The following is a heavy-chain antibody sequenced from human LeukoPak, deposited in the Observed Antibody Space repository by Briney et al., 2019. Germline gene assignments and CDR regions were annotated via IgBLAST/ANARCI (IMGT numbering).Heavy chain of an antibody. CDR1: GFTFSSYA. Sequence: GGSLRLSCAASGFTFSSYAMSWVRQAPGKGLEWVSDISGSGGNTYYGDSVKGRFTISRDNSKNTLYLQMNSLRAEDTAVYYCAKVDSSGWYPGGWFDPWGQGTLVTVSS. D-gene: IGHD6-19*01. CDR3: AKVDSSGWYPGGWFDP. CDR2: ISGSGGNT. V-gene: IGHV3-23*01. J-gene: IGHJ5*02.